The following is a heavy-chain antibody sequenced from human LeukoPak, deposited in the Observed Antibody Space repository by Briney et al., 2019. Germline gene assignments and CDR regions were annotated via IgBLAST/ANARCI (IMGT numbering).Heavy chain of an antibody. CDR3: ARQDWNYDGLFDY. Sequence: GESLQISCKGSGYIFTSYWIGWVRRLPGKGLEWRGIIYPGDSDTRYSPSFQGQVTISADKSISTAYLQWSSLKASDTAMYYCARQDWNYDGLFDYWGQGTLVTVSS. V-gene: IGHV5-51*01. CDR2: IYPGDSDT. CDR1: GYIFTSYW. D-gene: IGHD1-7*01. J-gene: IGHJ4*02.